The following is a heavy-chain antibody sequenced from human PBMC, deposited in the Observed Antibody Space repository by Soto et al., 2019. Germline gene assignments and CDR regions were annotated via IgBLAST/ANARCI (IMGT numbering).Heavy chain of an antibody. V-gene: IGHV4-34*01. CDR3: ARARFTTRTPVLKWGGEIDY. Sequence: SETLSLTCAVYGGSFSGYYWSWIRQPPGKGLEWIGEINHSGSTNYNPSLKSRVTISVDTSKNQFSLKLSSVTAADTAVYYCARARFTTRTPVLKWGGEIDYWGQGTLVTVSS. CDR1: GGSFSGYY. J-gene: IGHJ4*02. CDR2: INHSGST. D-gene: IGHD2-8*01.